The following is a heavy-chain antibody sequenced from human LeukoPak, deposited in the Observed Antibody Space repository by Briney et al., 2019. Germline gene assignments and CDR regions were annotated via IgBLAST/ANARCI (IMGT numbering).Heavy chain of an antibody. V-gene: IGHV3-30*02. CDR1: RFSFSKYG. D-gene: IGHD4-17*01. Sequence: PGGSLRLSCAASRFSFSKYGMHWVRQAPGKGLEWVAFIRYDGTNKYYVDSVKGRFTTSRDNSKNTLYLQMNSLRAEDTAVYYCAKDLYGDYGRGIDYWGQGTLVTVSS. CDR3: AKDLYGDYGRGIDY. CDR2: IRYDGTNK. J-gene: IGHJ4*02.